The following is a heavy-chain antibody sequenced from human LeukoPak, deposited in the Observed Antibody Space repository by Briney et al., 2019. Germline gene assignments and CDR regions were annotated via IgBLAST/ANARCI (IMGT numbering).Heavy chain of an antibody. CDR1: GFTFSSHW. D-gene: IGHD1-26*01. CDR2: IKKDGSEK. CDR3: ARDPTEWEHALDI. V-gene: IGHV3-7*01. J-gene: IGHJ3*02. Sequence: GGSLRLSCAASGFTFSSHWMSWVRQAPGKGLEWVANIKKDGSEKYYVDSVKGRFTISRDNAKNSVYLQMNSLRAEDTAVYYCARDPTEWEHALDIWGQGTMVTVSS.